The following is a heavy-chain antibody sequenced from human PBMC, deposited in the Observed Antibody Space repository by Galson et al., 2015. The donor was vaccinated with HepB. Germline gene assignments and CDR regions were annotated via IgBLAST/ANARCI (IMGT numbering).Heavy chain of an antibody. CDR2: ISYDGSNK. J-gene: IGHJ4*02. D-gene: IGHD6-13*01. V-gene: IGHV3-30-3*01. CDR1: GLTFSSYA. Sequence: SLRLPCAASGLTFSSYAKHWVRQAPGTGLEWEAVISYDGSNKYYADSVKGRFTISRDNSKNTLYLQMNSLRAEDTAVYYCARDLTAAAGTYWGRGTLVTVSS. CDR3: ARDLTAAAGTY.